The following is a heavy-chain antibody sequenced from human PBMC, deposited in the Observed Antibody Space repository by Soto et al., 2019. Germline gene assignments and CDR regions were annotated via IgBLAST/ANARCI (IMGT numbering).Heavy chain of an antibody. Sequence: QVQLVQSGAEVKKPGASVRVSCKASGYNFTSYYIHWVRQAPGHGPEWMGMISPSSGGTDYTQKFQGRVTMTRDTSTSTVYMELSSLRSEDTAVYYCTRSIITTAGTDAFDLWGQGTVVTVSS. D-gene: IGHD6-13*01. V-gene: IGHV1-46*01. CDR3: TRSIITTAGTDAFDL. J-gene: IGHJ3*01. CDR2: ISPSSGGT. CDR1: GYNFTSYY.